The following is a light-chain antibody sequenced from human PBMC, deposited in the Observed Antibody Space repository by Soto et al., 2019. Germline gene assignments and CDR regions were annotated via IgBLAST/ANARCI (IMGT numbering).Light chain of an antibody. CDR1: QSVSSY. Sequence: EIVLTQSPGTLSLSPGERATLSCRASQSVSSYLAWYQQKPGQAPRLLIYGASSRATGIPDRFSGSGSGTDYTLTISRLEPEDFAVDYCQQYGSSPPWTFGQGIKVEIK. CDR3: QQYGSSPPWT. J-gene: IGKJ1*01. CDR2: GAS. V-gene: IGKV3-20*01.